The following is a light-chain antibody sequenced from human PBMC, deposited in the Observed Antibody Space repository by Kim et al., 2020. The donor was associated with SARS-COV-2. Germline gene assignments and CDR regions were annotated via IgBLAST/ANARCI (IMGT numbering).Light chain of an antibody. CDR2: TAS. V-gene: IGKV1-39*01. CDR1: QDISRY. Sequence: DIQMTQSPSSLSASVGDRVTITCRASQDISRYLNWYQQKPGKAPKLLIYTASSLQSGVPSRFTGSGSETDFTLTISSLQPEAFATYYCQQTYSASRTFGQGTKVDIK. CDR3: QQTYSASRT. J-gene: IGKJ1*01.